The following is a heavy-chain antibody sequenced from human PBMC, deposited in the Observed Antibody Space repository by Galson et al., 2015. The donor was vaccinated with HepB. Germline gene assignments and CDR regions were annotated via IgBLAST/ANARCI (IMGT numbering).Heavy chain of an antibody. Sequence: SETLSLTCAVYGGSFSGYYWSWIRQPPGKGLEWIGEINHSGSTNYNPSLKSRVTISVDTSKNQFSLKLSSVTAADTAVYYCARGRGYSSSPSGGRGFLNYYYGMDVWGQGTTVTVSS. CDR1: GGSFSGYY. CDR3: ARGRGYSSSPSGGRGFLNYYYGMDV. J-gene: IGHJ6*02. CDR2: INHSGST. D-gene: IGHD6-13*01. V-gene: IGHV4-34*01.